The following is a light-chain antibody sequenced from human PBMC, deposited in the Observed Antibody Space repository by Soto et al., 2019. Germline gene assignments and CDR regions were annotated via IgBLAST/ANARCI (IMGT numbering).Light chain of an antibody. CDR1: QSVSSNY. Sequence: ESVLTQSPGTLSLSPGERATLSCRASQSVSSNYLAWYQHKPGQAPRLLIYGASSRATGIPDRFSGSGSGTDFTLTISRLEPEDFAVYYCQHYGSSLLTFGGGTKVEIK. CDR3: QHYGSSLLT. CDR2: GAS. V-gene: IGKV3-20*01. J-gene: IGKJ4*01.